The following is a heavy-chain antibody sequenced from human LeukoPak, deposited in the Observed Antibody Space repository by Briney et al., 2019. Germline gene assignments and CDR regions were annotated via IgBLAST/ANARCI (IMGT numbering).Heavy chain of an antibody. D-gene: IGHD5-12*01. CDR1: GLTFGDYA. CDR3: TRDRWLRLGGDY. J-gene: IGHJ4*02. V-gene: IGHV3-49*03. Sequence: GGSLRLSCTASGLTFGDYAMSWFRQAPGKGLEWVGFIRSKASGGTPEHAASVKGRFTISRDDSKSIAYLQMNSLKTEDTAVYYCTRDRWLRLGGDYWGQGTLVTVSS. CDR2: IRSKASGGTP.